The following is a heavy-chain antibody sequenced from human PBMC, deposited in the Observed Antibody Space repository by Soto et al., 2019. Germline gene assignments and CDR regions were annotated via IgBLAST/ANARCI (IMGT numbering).Heavy chain of an antibody. CDR1: GDSISSGGYS. J-gene: IGHJ5*02. D-gene: IGHD3-10*01. V-gene: IGHV4-30-2*01. CDR2: IYHRGST. Sequence: QLQLQESGAGLVKPSQTLSLTCAVSGDSISSGGYSWSWIRQPPGKGQECIGYIYHRGSTYYNPSLKSRVTISVDRSKNQFSLKLSSVTAADTAVYYCASRPPYYYGSGSYGFDPWGQGTLVTVSS. CDR3: ASRPPYYYGSGSYGFDP.